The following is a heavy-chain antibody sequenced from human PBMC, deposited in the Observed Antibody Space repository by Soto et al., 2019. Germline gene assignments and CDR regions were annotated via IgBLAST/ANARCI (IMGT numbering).Heavy chain of an antibody. Sequence: SETLSLTCPVSGGSISSNYWSWIRQPPGKGLEWIGYIHYSGNTNYNPSLKSRVTISIDTSKSQFSLMLSSVTAADTAVYYCARRYYGGNYWYFDLWGRGTLVTVSS. J-gene: IGHJ2*01. CDR3: ARRYYGGNYWYFDL. CDR1: GGSISSNY. V-gene: IGHV4-59*08. D-gene: IGHD4-17*01. CDR2: IHYSGNT.